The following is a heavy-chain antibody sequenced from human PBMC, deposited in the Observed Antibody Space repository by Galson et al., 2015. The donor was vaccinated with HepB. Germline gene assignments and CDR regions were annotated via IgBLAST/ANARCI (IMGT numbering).Heavy chain of an antibody. CDR2: IYYSGST. V-gene: IGHV4-39*01. Sequence: QVQLQESGPGLVKPSETLSLTCTVSGGSISSSSYYWGWIRQPPGKGLEWIGSIYYSGSTYYNPSLKSRVTISVDTSKNQFSLKLSSVTAADTAVYYCARQWLTDNWFDPWGQGTLVTVSS. CDR3: ARQWLTDNWFDP. D-gene: IGHD6-19*01. J-gene: IGHJ5*02. CDR1: GGSISSSSYY.